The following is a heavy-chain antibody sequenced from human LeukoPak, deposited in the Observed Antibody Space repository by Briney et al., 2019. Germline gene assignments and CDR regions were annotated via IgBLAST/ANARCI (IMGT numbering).Heavy chain of an antibody. CDR1: GGSISSYY. D-gene: IGHD3-22*01. CDR3: ARLGGYYYDSSGYAFDY. V-gene: IGHV4-59*08. J-gene: IGHJ4*02. CDR2: IYYSGST. Sequence: SETLSLTCTVSGGSISSYYWSWIRPPPGKGLEWIGYIYYSGSTNYNPSLKSRVTISVDTSKNQFSLKLSSVTAADTAVYYCARLGGYYYDSSGYAFDYWGQGTLVTVSS.